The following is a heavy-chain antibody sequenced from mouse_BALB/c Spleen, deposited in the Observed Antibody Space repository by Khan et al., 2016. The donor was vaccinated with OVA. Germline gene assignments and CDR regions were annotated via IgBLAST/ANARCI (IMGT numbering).Heavy chain of an antibody. V-gene: IGHV14-3*02. D-gene: IGHD2-10*01. J-gene: IGHJ3*01. CDR2: IDPANGDV. Sequence: VQLQQSGADFVKPGASVKLSCTASGFNIKDTYMHWINQRPQQGLVWIGRIDPANGDVKYDPKFQDKATIAADASSNTAYLQLSSLTSEDTAVCYCIGGAYSGLFAYWGQGTLVTVSA. CDR3: IGGAYSGLFAY. CDR1: GFNIKDTY.